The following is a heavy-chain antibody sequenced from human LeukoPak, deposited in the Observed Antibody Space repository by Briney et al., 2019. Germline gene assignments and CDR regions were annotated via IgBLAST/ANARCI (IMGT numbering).Heavy chain of an antibody. CDR2: ISAYNGNT. CDR1: VYTFTSYA. CDR3: ARANQQLNAFDI. J-gene: IGHJ3*02. D-gene: IGHD6-13*01. V-gene: IGHV1-18*01. Sequence: GASVKVSCKASVYTFTSYAISWVRPAPGQGREWMGWISAYNGNTNYAQKLQGRVAITTATSASKAYMELRSMRSDDTAVYYCARANQQLNAFDIWGQGTMVTVSS.